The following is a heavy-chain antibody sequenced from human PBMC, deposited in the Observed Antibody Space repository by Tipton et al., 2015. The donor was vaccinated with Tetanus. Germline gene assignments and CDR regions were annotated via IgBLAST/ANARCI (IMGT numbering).Heavy chain of an antibody. CDR1: GGSIISADHY. CDR3: ARALCGEYSGYES. Sequence: LSLTCTVSGGSIISADHYWSWIRQPPGKGLEWISYISTSGTTIYYADSVKGRFTISRDNAKNSLYLQMNSLRAEDTALYYCARALCGEYSGYESWGQGTLVTVSS. CDR2: ISTSGTTI. D-gene: IGHD5-12*01. J-gene: IGHJ5*02. V-gene: IGHV3-11*01.